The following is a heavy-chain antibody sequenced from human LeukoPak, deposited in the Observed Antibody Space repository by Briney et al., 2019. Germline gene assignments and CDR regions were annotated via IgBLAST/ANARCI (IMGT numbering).Heavy chain of an antibody. CDR2: IDASNGDT. CDR3: ARGGTSDWPLDH. CDR1: GYTFSDYA. D-gene: IGHD2-2*01. J-gene: IGHJ4*02. V-gene: IGHV1-3*01. Sequence: ASVKVSCKASGYTFSDYAMHWVRQAPGQRFEWMGWIDASNGDTRYSQKFQGRVTITRDTSASTAYIELRSLRSEDTAMYYCARGGTSDWPLDHWGQETLVTISS.